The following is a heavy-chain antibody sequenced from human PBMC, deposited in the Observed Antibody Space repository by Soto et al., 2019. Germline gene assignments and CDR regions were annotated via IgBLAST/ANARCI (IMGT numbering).Heavy chain of an antibody. D-gene: IGHD6-6*01. V-gene: IGHV5-51*01. CDR2: IYPDDSDA. CDR1: GYSFPDYW. Sequence: EVQLVQSGAEVKKPGESLKISCQGSGYSFPDYWIGWVRQMTGKGLEWLGIIYPDDSDAKYSPSFQGQVTMSADKSINTAYRQWSSLKASDTAMYFCARVGLSSSTSFDYWGQGTLVTVSS. CDR3: ARVGLSSSTSFDY. J-gene: IGHJ4*02.